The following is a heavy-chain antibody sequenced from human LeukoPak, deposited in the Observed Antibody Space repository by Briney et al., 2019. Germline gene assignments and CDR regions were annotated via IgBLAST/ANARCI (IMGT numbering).Heavy chain of an antibody. J-gene: IGHJ3*02. Sequence: PSETLSLTCTVSGGSISSGGYYWSWIRQHPGKGLEWIGYIYYSGSTYYNPSLKSRVTISVDTSKNQFSLKLSSVTAADTAVYYCARAGFPAGYSSSYDAFDIWGQGTMVTVSS. CDR2: IYYSGST. V-gene: IGHV4-31*03. CDR3: ARAGFPAGYSSSYDAFDI. D-gene: IGHD6-13*01. CDR1: GGSISSGGYY.